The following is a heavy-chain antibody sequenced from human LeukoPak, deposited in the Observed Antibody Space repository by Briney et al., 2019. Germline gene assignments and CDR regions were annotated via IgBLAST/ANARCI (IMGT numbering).Heavy chain of an antibody. Sequence: PSETLSLTCTVSGGSIRSSYYYWGWIRQPPGKGLEWIGSIYYSGSTYYNPSLKSRVTISVDTSKNQFSLKLSSVTAADTAVYYCASTYCSGGSCLLDPWGQGTLVTVSS. CDR2: IYYSGST. CDR3: ASTYCSGGSCLLDP. V-gene: IGHV4-39*01. J-gene: IGHJ5*02. CDR1: GGSIRSSYYY. D-gene: IGHD2-15*01.